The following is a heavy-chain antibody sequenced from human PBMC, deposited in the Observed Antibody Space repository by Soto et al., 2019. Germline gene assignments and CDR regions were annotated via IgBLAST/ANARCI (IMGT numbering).Heavy chain of an antibody. CDR2: INPNSGGT. Sequence: QVQLVQSGAEVKKPGASVKVSCKASGYTFTGYYMHWVRQAPGQGLEWMGWINPNSGGTNYAQKFQGWVTMTRDTSISTAYMELSRLRSDDTAVYYCARGRARGGCSSTSCSRGDAFDIWGQGTMVTVSS. CDR1: GYTFTGYY. V-gene: IGHV1-2*04. D-gene: IGHD2-2*01. J-gene: IGHJ3*02. CDR3: ARGRARGGCSSTSCSRGDAFDI.